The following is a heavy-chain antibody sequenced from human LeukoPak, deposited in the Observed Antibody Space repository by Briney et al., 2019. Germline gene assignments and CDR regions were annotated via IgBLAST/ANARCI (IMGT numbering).Heavy chain of an antibody. D-gene: IGHD6-13*01. CDR1: GYTFTSYG. V-gene: IGHV1-18*01. J-gene: IGHJ6*02. CDR2: ISAYNGNT. Sequence: ASVKVSCKASGYTFTSYGISWVRQAPGQGLEWMGWISAYNGNTNYAQKLQGRVTMTRNTSISTAYMELSSLRSEDTAVYYCARGGGSSWYVAYYYYGMDVWGQGTTVTVSS. CDR3: ARGGGSSWYVAYYYYGMDV.